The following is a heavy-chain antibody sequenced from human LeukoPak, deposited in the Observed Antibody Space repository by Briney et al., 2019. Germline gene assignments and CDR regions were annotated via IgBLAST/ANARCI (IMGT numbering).Heavy chain of an antibody. J-gene: IGHJ4*02. CDR2: IYWDDDK. D-gene: IGHD3-10*01. Sequence: SGPTLVKPTQTLTLTCTFSGFSLSTSGVGVGWIRQPPGKALEWLALIYWDDDKCYSPSLKSRLTITKDTSKNQVVLTMTNMDPVDTATYYCVAQGSGSYISGPIDYWGQGTLVTVSS. CDR1: GFSLSTSGVG. CDR3: VAQGSGSYISGPIDY. V-gene: IGHV2-5*02.